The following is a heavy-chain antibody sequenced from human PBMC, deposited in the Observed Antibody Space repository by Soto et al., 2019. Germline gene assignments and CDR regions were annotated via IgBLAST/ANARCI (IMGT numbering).Heavy chain of an antibody. V-gene: IGHV1-24*01. CDR3: ARDHRYCSGGSCYGPVYDAFDI. J-gene: IGHJ3*02. CDR1: GYTLTELS. CDR2: FDPEDGET. Sequence: ASVKVSCKVSGYTLTELSMHWVRQAPGKGLEWMGGFDPEDGETIYAQKFQGRVTMTTDTSTSTAYMELRSLRSDDTAVYYCARDHRYCSGGSCYGPVYDAFDIWGQGTMVTVSS. D-gene: IGHD2-15*01.